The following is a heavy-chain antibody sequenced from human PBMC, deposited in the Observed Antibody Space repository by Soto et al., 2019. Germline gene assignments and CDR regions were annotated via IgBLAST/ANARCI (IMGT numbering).Heavy chain of an antibody. J-gene: IGHJ4*02. CDR2: ISYDGSNK. CDR3: ARDPSSGSYYYFDY. V-gene: IGHV3-30-3*01. CDR1: GFTFSSYA. D-gene: IGHD1-26*01. Sequence: GESLKISCAASGFTFSSYAMHWVRQAPGKGLEWVAVISYDGSNKYYADSVKGRFTISRDNSKNTLYLQMNSLRAEDTAVYYCARDPSSGSYYYFDYWGQGTLVTVSS.